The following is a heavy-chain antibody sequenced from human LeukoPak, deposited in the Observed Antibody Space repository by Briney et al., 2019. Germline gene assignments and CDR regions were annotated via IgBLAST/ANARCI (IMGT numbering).Heavy chain of an antibody. V-gene: IGHV4-39*01. D-gene: IGHD6-13*01. CDR1: GGSISRSGYY. CDR3: ARYVAAPDTKYYFDS. J-gene: IGHJ4*02. Sequence: SETLSLTCAVSGGSISRSGYYWAWVRQPPGKGLEWIATIYYSGSNYYNPSLKSRVTTSVDSDQNQFSLKLSSVTAADTAVYYCARYVAAPDTKYYFDSWGQGTLVTVSS. CDR2: IYYSGSN.